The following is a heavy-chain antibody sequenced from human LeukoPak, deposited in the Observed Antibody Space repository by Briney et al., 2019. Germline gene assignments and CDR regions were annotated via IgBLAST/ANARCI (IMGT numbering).Heavy chain of an antibody. CDR1: GFTFSSYS. CDR3: ARVIAVAGTTV. CDR2: ISSSSSYI. D-gene: IGHD6-19*01. Sequence: GGSLRLSCAASGFTFSSYSMNWFRQAPGKGLEWVSSISSSSSYIYYADSVKGRFTISRDNAKNSLYLQMNSLRAEDTAVYYCARVIAVAGTTVWGQGTLVTVSS. V-gene: IGHV3-21*01. J-gene: IGHJ4*02.